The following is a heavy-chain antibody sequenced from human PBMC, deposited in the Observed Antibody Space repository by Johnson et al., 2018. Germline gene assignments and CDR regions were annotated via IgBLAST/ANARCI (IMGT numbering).Heavy chain of an antibody. CDR1: GFTFDDYA. V-gene: IGHV3-9*01. CDR3: AKGGMLGRGASAFDI. J-gene: IGHJ3*02. D-gene: IGHD1-26*01. Sequence: EVQLVESGGGLVQPGRSLRLSCAASGFTFDDYAMHWVRQAPGKGLEWVSGISWNSGSIGYADSVKGRFTISRDNAKNSLYLQMNSLRAEDTALYYCAKGGMLGRGASAFDIWGQGTMVTVSS. CDR2: ISWNSGSI.